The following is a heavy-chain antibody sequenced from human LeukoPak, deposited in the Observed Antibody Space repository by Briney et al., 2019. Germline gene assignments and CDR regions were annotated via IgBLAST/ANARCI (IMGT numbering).Heavy chain of an antibody. CDR3: ARDGTKTRTTNAPDSSGWYGGPRYYYYYYMDV. V-gene: IGHV1-18*01. D-gene: IGHD6-19*01. J-gene: IGHJ6*03. Sequence: GASVKVSCKASGYTFTSYGISWVRQAPGQGLEWMGWISAYNGNTNCAQKLQGRVTMTTDTSTSTAYMELRSLRSDDTAIYYCARDGTKTRTTNAPDSSGWYGGPRYYYYYYMDVWGKGTSVTISS. CDR1: GYTFTSYG. CDR2: ISAYNGNT.